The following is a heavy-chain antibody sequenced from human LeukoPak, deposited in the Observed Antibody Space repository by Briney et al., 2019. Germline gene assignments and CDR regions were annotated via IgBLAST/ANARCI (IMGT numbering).Heavy chain of an antibody. CDR3: AKDTMFYDILTGYPHFDY. Sequence: GGSLILSCAASGFTFSSFAMSWVRQAPGKGLEWVSAISGSGDNTHYADSVKGRFTISRDNSKNTLYLQMNTLRAEDTAVYYCAKDTMFYDILTGYPHFDYWGQGTLVTVSS. J-gene: IGHJ4*02. CDR1: GFTFSSFA. V-gene: IGHV3-23*01. D-gene: IGHD3-9*01. CDR2: ISGSGDNT.